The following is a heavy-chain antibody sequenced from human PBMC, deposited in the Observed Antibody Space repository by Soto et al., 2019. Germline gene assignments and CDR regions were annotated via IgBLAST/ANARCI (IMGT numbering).Heavy chain of an antibody. CDR1: GFTFDDYA. CDR3: AKGGGLLYREYYFDY. D-gene: IGHD2-8*01. J-gene: IGHJ4*02. CDR2: ISWNSGSI. V-gene: IGHV3-9*01. Sequence: EVQLVESGGGLVQPGRSLRLSCAASGFTFDDYAMHWVRQAPGKGLEWVSGISWNSGSIGYVDSVKGRFTISRDNAKNSLYLQMNSLRAEDTALYYCAKGGGLLYREYYFDYWGQGTLVTVSS.